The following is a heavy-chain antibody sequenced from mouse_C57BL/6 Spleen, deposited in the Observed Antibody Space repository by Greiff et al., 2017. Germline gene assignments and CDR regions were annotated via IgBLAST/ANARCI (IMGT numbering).Heavy chain of an antibody. CDR3: ALYDYDEGSGVDY. V-gene: IGHV1-81*01. D-gene: IGHD2-4*01. Sequence: QVQLQQSGAELARPGASVKLSCKASGYTFTSYGISWVKQRTGQGLEWIGEIYPRSGNTYYNEKFKGKATLTADKSSSTAYMELRSLTSEDSAVYFCALYDYDEGSGVDYWGQGTSVTVSS. CDR1: GYTFTSYG. J-gene: IGHJ4*01. CDR2: IYPRSGNT.